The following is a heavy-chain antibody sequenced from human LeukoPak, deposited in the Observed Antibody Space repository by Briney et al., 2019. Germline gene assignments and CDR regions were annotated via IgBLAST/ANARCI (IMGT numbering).Heavy chain of an antibody. V-gene: IGHV3-74*01. CDR3: VRERNNFWSGHHSIFDS. D-gene: IGHD3-3*01. Sequence: GGSLRLSCAAPGFTFSSYWMHWVRHAPGKGLVWVSRINSDGSSTIYADSVKGRFTFSRDNAENTLFLEMSSLRVEDTAVYYCVRERNNFWSGHHSIFDSWGQGTLVTVSS. CDR2: INSDGSST. J-gene: IGHJ4*02. CDR1: GFTFSSYW.